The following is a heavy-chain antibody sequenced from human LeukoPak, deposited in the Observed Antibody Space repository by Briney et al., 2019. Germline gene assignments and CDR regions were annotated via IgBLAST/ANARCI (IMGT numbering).Heavy chain of an antibody. V-gene: IGHV3-53*01. D-gene: IGHD3-22*01. Sequence: GGSLRLSCAASGFTFSSYAMSWVRQAPGKGLEWVSVIYSGGSTYYADSVKGRFTISRDNSKNTLYLQMNSLRAEDTAVYYCAREAYYEFNPDYYYYYGMDVWGQGTTVTVSS. CDR3: AREAYYEFNPDYYYYYGMDV. CDR1: GFTFSSYA. J-gene: IGHJ6*02. CDR2: IYSGGST.